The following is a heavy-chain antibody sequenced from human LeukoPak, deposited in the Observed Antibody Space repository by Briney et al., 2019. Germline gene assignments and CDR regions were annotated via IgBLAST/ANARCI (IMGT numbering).Heavy chain of an antibody. Sequence: RPSETLSLTCIVSGDSIRSSGYYWGWIRQPPGKGLEWIGSMFYGETTSYSPSLRSRVTISLDTSKNQFSLRLNSVTAADTAVYYCARLERSRMDGAQYWGQGTLVTVSS. J-gene: IGHJ4*02. D-gene: IGHD4/OR15-4a*01. CDR3: ARLERSRMDGAQY. CDR2: MFYGETT. CDR1: GDSIRSSGYY. V-gene: IGHV4-39*01.